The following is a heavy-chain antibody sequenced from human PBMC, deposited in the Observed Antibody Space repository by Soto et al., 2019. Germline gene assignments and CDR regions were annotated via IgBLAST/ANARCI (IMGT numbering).Heavy chain of an antibody. D-gene: IGHD3-22*01. CDR3: ATSRSIVVVTPAEYFQH. CDR2: FDPEDGET. J-gene: IGHJ1*01. V-gene: IGHV1-24*01. Sequence: GSVKGSCKGSGYTLTELSMHWGRQSPGKGLEWMGGFDPEDGETIYAQKFQGRVTMTEDTSTDTAYMELSSLRSEDTAVYYCATSRSIVVVTPAEYFQHWGQGTLVTVSS. CDR1: GYTLTELS.